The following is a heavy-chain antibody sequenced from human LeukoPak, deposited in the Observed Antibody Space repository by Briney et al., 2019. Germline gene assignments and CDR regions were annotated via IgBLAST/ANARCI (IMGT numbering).Heavy chain of an antibody. CDR1: GFRFTSFG. J-gene: IGHJ5*02. Sequence: ASVKVSCKASGFRFTSFGVSWVRQAPGQGLEWMGWISNYFGVTHYAEKFEDRVTMTIDTSTATAYMELRSPRYDDTAIYYCARDSDYSGNGNGDWFDPWGQGTVVTVSS. CDR2: ISNYFGVT. CDR3: ARDSDYSGNGNGDWFDP. D-gene: IGHD4-11*01. V-gene: IGHV1-18*04.